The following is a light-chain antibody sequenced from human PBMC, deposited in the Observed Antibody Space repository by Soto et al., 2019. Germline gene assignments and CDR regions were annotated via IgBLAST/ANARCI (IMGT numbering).Light chain of an antibody. CDR1: QSVSSNY. Sequence: GQRANVSCRARQSVSSNYLAWYQQKPGQAPRLLIYDASSRATGIPDRFSGSGSGTDFTLTISRLEPEDFAVYYCQQYGGLHATFSQGTKVDIK. CDR3: QQYGGLHAT. J-gene: IGKJ1*01. V-gene: IGKV3-20*01. CDR2: DAS.